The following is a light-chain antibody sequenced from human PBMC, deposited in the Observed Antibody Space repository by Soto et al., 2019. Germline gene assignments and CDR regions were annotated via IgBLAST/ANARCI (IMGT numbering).Light chain of an antibody. CDR1: QSVGNS. Sequence: DIQVTQSPSTLSASVGDRITISCRTSQSVGNSLAWYQQKPGRAPKLLIYDASKLETGVSSRFSGSGSGTEFTLTISSLLPDDFVAYYCQQYNYNSRTFGGGTKVDIK. J-gene: IGKJ4*01. V-gene: IGKV1-5*03. CDR2: DAS. CDR3: QQYNYNSRT.